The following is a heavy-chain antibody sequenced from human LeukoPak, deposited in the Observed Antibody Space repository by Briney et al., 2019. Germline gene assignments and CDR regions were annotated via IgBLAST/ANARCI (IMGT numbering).Heavy chain of an antibody. CDR3: ARDSHTAMDY. Sequence: PSETLSLTCAVSGYSISSGYYWGWIRQPPGKGLEWIGSIYHSGSTSYNPSLKSRVPISVDTSKNQFSLKLSSVTAADTAVYYCARDSHTAMDYWGQGTLVTVSS. CDR2: IYHSGST. D-gene: IGHD5-18*01. CDR1: GYSISSGYY. J-gene: IGHJ4*02. V-gene: IGHV4-38-2*02.